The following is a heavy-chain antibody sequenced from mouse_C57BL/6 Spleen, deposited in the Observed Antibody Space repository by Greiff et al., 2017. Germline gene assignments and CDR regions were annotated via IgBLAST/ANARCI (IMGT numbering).Heavy chain of an antibody. CDR3: TTLRGYFDV. CDR1: GFNIKDDY. Sequence: VQLQQSGAELVRPGASVKLSCTASGFNIKDDYMHWVKQRPEQGLEWIGWIDPENGDTEYASKFQGKATITADTPSNTAYLQLSSLTSEDTAVYYCTTLRGYFDVWGTGTTVTVSS. J-gene: IGHJ1*03. CDR2: IDPENGDT. V-gene: IGHV14-4*01.